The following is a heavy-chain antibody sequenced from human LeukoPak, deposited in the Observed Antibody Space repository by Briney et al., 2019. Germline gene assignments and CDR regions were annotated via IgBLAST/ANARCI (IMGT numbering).Heavy chain of an antibody. Sequence: GGSLRLSCAASGFTFSSYTMNWVRQAPGKGLEWLSFITLSGATYYADSVKGRFTISRDNAKNSLYLQMNSLRADDTAVYYCVRDYLFAFDIWGQGTMVTVS. CDR3: VRDYLFAFDI. CDR2: ITLSGAT. V-gene: IGHV3-48*01. CDR1: GFTFSSYT. J-gene: IGHJ3*02. D-gene: IGHD2/OR15-2a*01.